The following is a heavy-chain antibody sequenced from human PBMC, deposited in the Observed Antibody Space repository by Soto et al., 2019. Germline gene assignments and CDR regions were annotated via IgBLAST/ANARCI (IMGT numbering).Heavy chain of an antibody. V-gene: IGHV4-31*03. Sequence: SETLSLTCTVSGGSISSGGYYWSWIRQHPGKGLEWIGYIYYSGSTYYNPSLKSRVTISVDTSKNQFSLKLSSVTAADTAVYYCARDAYSGYDLVGYYYYGMDVWGQGTTVTVSS. J-gene: IGHJ6*02. CDR3: ARDAYSGYDLVGYYYYGMDV. CDR1: GGSISSGGYY. CDR2: IYYSGST. D-gene: IGHD5-12*01.